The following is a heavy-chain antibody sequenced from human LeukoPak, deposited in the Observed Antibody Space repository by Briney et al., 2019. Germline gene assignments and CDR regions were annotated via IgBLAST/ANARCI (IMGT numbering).Heavy chain of an antibody. V-gene: IGHV4-34*01. CDR1: GGSFSGYY. CDR2: INHSGGT. Sequence: SETLSLTCAVYGGSFSGYYWSWIRQPPGKGLEWIGEINHSGGTNYNPSLKSRVSISVDTSKNQFSLKLSSVTAADTAVYYCACLRYFDCNYWGQGTLVTFSS. D-gene: IGHD3-9*01. J-gene: IGHJ4*02. CDR3: ACLRYFDCNY.